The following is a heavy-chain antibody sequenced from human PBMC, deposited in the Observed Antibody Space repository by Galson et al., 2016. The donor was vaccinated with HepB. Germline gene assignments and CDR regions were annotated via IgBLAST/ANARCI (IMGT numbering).Heavy chain of an antibody. CDR3: ARTGHRFDP. CDR2: INHSGNT. Sequence: SETLSLTCAVYGGSFSDFYWSWIRQSPGKGLEWIGEINHSGNTNYNPSLRGRVTILVDTSKNQFSLNLKSVTAADTAVYYCARTGHRFDPWGQGTLVTVSS. V-gene: IGHV4-34*01. CDR1: GGSFSDFY. J-gene: IGHJ5*02.